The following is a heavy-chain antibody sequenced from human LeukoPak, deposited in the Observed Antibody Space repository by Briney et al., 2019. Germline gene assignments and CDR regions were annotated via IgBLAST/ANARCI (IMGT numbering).Heavy chain of an antibody. J-gene: IGHJ4*02. D-gene: IGHD3-16*01. Sequence: GGSLRLSCAACGFSFSNYWMHWVRQAPGKGPVWVAGIKFDGSETVYADFVEGRFTISGDNAENTLYLQMSSLRVDDMAVYYCVRDFKDLGVWGQGTLVTVSS. CDR1: GFSFSNYW. CDR2: IKFDGSET. V-gene: IGHV3-74*03. CDR3: VRDFKDLGV.